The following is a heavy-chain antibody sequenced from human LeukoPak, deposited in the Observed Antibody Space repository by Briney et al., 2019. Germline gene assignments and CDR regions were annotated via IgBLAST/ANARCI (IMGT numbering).Heavy chain of an antibody. CDR2: INAADGNT. CDR1: GYSSSNHT. V-gene: IGHV1-3*01. Sequence: GASVKVSCKASGYSSSNHTMHWVRQAPGQRLEWMGWINAADGNTKYSQNFQGRVTISRDSSASTAYMELTSLTSEDTAVYYCAVGAFDYWGQGTLVTVSS. CDR3: AVGAFDY. D-gene: IGHD4-17*01. J-gene: IGHJ4*02.